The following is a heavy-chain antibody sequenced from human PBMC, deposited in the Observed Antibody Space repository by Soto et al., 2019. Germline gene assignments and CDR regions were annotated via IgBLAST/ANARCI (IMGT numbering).Heavy chain of an antibody. Sequence: EVQLLESGGGLVQPGGSLRLSCVASGFTFSSYAMTWVRQAPGKGLEWVSAISGSGGSTYYADSVKGRFTISRDNTKNMLHLQMITLRAEDTDVYYCANYRGSGSTSWYSGWFDPWGQGTLVTVSS. CDR1: GFTFSSYA. V-gene: IGHV3-23*01. CDR3: ANYRGSGSTSWYSGWFDP. J-gene: IGHJ5*02. CDR2: ISGSGGST. D-gene: IGHD2-2*02.